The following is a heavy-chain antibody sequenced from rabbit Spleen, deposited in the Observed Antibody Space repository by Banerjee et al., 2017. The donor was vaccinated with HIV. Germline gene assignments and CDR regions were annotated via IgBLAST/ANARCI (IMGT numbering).Heavy chain of an antibody. D-gene: IGHD8-1*01. CDR3: ARDSGSSFSSYGMDL. CDR2: INTATGKA. CDR1: GFSFSSNYY. Sequence: QEQLVESGGGLVQPEGSLTLTCTASGFSFSSNYYMCWVRQAPGKGLEWIACINTATGKAVYATWAKGRFTISKTSSTTVTLQMTSLTAADTATYFCARDSGSSFSSYGMDLWGQGTLVTVS. V-gene: IGHV1S45*01. J-gene: IGHJ3*01.